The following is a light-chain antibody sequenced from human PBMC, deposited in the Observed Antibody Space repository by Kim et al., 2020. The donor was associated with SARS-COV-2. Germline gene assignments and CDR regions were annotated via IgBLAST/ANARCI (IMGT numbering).Light chain of an antibody. CDR2: SNN. Sequence: PGQRVTISGSGSSSNIGSNSVNWYHQPPGTAPKLLIYSNNQRPSGVPDRFSGSKSGTSASLAISGLQSEDEADYYCAAWDDSLNVVFGGGTKLTVL. CDR3: AAWDDSLNVV. J-gene: IGLJ3*02. V-gene: IGLV1-44*01. CDR1: SSNIGSNS.